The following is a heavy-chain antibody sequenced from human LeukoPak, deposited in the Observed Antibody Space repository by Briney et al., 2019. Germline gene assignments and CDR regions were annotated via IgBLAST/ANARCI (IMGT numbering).Heavy chain of an antibody. CDR2: IYYSGST. J-gene: IGHJ1*01. CDR1: GGSISSSSYY. Sequence: SETLSLTCTVSGGSISSSSYYWGWIRQPPGKGLEWNGSIYYSGSTYYNPSLKSRVTISVDTSKNQFSLKLSSVTAADTAVYYCARDPYFQHWGQGTLVTVSS. CDR3: ARDPYFQH. V-gene: IGHV4-39*07.